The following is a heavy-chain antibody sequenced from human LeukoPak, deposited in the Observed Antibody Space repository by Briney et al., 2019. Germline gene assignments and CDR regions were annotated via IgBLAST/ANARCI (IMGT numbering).Heavy chain of an antibody. CDR1: GITLSNYG. D-gene: IGHD3-22*01. V-gene: IGHV3-23*01. CDR3: AKRGVVIRVILVGFHKEAYYFDS. CDR2: ISGSGGGT. Sequence: QAGGSLRLSCAVPGITLSNYGTSWVRQAPGKGLEWVAGISGSGGGTYYADSVKGRFTISRDNPKNTLYLQMNSLRAEDTAVYFCAKRGVVIRVILVGFHKEAYYFDSWGQGALVTVSS. J-gene: IGHJ4*02.